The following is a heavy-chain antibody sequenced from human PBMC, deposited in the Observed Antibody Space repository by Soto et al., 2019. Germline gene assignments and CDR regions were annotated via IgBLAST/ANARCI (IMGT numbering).Heavy chain of an antibody. CDR3: ARTRAPFDIVVVPAAIFAFDI. D-gene: IGHD2-2*01. J-gene: IGHJ3*02. CDR1: GFTFSSYW. Sequence: EVQLVESGGGLVQPGGSLRLSCAASGFTFSSYWMSWVRQAPGKGLEWVANIKQDGSEKYYVDSVKGRFTISRDNAKNSLYLQMNSLRAEDTAVYYCARTRAPFDIVVVPAAIFAFDISGQGTMVTGSS. V-gene: IGHV3-7*01. CDR2: IKQDGSEK.